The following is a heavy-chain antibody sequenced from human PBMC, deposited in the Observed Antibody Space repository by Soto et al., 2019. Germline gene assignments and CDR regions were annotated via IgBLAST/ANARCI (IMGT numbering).Heavy chain of an antibody. J-gene: IGHJ2*01. CDR1: GSTFSSYG. CDR3: AKSYDYAWYFDL. D-gene: IGHD3-16*01. CDR2: ISYDGSNK. V-gene: IGHV3-30*18. Sequence: GGSLRLSCAASGSTFSSYGMHWVRQAPGKGLEWVAVISYDGSNKYYADSVKGRFTISRDNSKNTQYLQMNSLRAEDTAVYYCAKSYDYAWYFDLWGRGTLVTVSS.